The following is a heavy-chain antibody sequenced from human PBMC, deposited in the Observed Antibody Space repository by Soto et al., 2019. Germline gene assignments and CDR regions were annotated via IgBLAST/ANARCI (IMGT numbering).Heavy chain of an antibody. Sequence: SETLSLTCTVSGGSMRNYFWTWIRQPPGEGLEWIGYIHYSGTTSFFPSYNPSLRSRVTISEDTSKNQFSLKLLSVTTADTAVYFCAAGEASSRNLAPYYLDFWGQGTLVTVSS. D-gene: IGHD6-13*01. V-gene: IGHV4-59*01. CDR3: AAGEASSRNLAPYYLDF. J-gene: IGHJ4*02. CDR2: IHYSGTT. CDR1: GGSMRNYF.